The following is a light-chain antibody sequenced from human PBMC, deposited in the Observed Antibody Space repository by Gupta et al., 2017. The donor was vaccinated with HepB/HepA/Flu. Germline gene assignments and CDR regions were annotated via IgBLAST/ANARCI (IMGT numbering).Light chain of an antibody. CDR1: SLRSYY. CDR2: GKN. CDR3: NSRDSSGNQRV. J-gene: IGLJ2*01. V-gene: IGLV3-19*01. Sequence: SSALTQDPAVSVALGQTVRITCQGDSLRSYYASWYQQKPGQAPVLVIYGKNNRPSGIPDRFSGSSSGNTASLTITGAQAEDEADYYCNSRDSSGNQRVFGGGTKLTVL.